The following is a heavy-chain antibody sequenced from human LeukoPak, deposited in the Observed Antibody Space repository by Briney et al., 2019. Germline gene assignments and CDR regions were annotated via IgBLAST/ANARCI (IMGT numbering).Heavy chain of an antibody. Sequence: GGSLRLSCAASGFTFSSYEMNWVRQAPGKGLEWVSYISSSGSTIYYADSVKGRFTISRDNAKNSLYLQMNSLRAEDTAVYYCARESYYYDSSGYYLNWSDPWGQGTLVTVSS. D-gene: IGHD3-22*01. CDR2: ISSSGSTI. CDR1: GFTFSSYE. CDR3: ARESYYYDSSGYYLNWSDP. V-gene: IGHV3-48*03. J-gene: IGHJ5*02.